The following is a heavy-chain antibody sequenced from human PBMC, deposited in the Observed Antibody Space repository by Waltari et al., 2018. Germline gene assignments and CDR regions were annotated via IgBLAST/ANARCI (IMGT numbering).Heavy chain of an antibody. D-gene: IGHD6-19*01. CDR2: IWNDGTNK. J-gene: IGHJ4*02. CDR3: APPRQWTFDS. V-gene: IGHV3-33*08. CDR1: GFSFSEFV. Sequence: VYLVESGGGLAQPGGSLRLSCAASGFSFSEFVMNWVRQAPGKGLESVAFIWNDGTNKYYADSVKGRFTVSRDNSKNTMYLQMNSLRVEDTAVYYCAPPRQWTFDSWGQGALVTVSS.